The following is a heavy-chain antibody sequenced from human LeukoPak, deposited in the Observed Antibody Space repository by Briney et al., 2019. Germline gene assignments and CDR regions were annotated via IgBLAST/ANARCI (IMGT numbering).Heavy chain of an antibody. CDR2: ISSSSSYI. D-gene: IGHD3-3*01. V-gene: IGHV3-21*01. J-gene: IGHJ4*02. CDR1: GFTFSSYS. Sequence: PGGSLRLSCAASGFTFSSYSMNWVRQAPGKGLEWVSSISSSSSYIYYADSVKGRFAISRDNAKNSLYLQMNSLRAEDTAVYYCASRYDFWSGYHDYWGQGTLVTVSS. CDR3: ASRYDFWSGYHDY.